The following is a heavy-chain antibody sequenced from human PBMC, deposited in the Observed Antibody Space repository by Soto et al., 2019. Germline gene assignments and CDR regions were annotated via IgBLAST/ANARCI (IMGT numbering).Heavy chain of an antibody. CDR3: ASYNWNANWFDP. CDR1: GGSISSGGYS. D-gene: IGHD1-20*01. V-gene: IGHV4-30-2*01. CDR2: IYHSGST. J-gene: IGHJ5*02. Sequence: SETLSLTCAVSGGSISSGGYSWSWIRQPPGEGLEWIGYIYHSGSTYYNPSLKSRVTISVDRSKNQFSLKLSSVTAADTAVYYCASYNWNANWFDPWGQGALVTVSS.